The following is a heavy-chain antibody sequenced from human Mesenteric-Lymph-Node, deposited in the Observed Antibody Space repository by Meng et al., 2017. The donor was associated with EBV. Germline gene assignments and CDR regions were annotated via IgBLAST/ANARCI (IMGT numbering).Heavy chain of an antibody. V-gene: IGHV1-8*01. Sequence: QVQLVHSGAEVKKPGASVKVSCKASGYTFINYDINWVRQAPGRGLEWMGWMNPNSGNTAYAQKFQGRVSMTRSTSITTAYMELTGLRSDDTAVYYCVRAFYGGNSDFWGQGTLVTVSS. D-gene: IGHD4-23*01. CDR2: MNPNSGNT. CDR1: GYTFINYD. J-gene: IGHJ4*02. CDR3: VRAFYGGNSDF.